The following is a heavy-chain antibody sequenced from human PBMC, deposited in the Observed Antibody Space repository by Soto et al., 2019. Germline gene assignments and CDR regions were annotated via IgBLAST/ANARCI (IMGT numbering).Heavy chain of an antibody. CDR3: AKAVYNWNYYYYFDY. D-gene: IGHD1-7*01. V-gene: IGHV3-23*01. CDR2: ISGSGGST. CDR1: GFTFSSYA. J-gene: IGHJ4*02. Sequence: GGSLRLSCAASGFTFSSYAMSWVRQAPGKGLEWVSAISGSGGSTYYADSVKGRFTISRDNSKNTLYLQMNSLRAEDTAVYYCAKAVYNWNYYYYFDYWGQGTLVTVSS.